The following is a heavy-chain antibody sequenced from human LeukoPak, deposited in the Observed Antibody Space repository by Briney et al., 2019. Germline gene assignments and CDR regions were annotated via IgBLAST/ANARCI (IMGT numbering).Heavy chain of an antibody. Sequence: GGSLRLSCAASGFTFSNYAMHWVRQTPGKGLEWVAVISYDGSNKYYADSVKGRFTVSRDNSKNTLYLQMNSLRPEDTALYYCARDQGAAADFYYFDYWGQGTLVTVSS. D-gene: IGHD6-13*01. CDR1: GFTFSNYA. CDR3: ARDQGAAADFYYFDY. V-gene: IGHV3-30*04. J-gene: IGHJ4*02. CDR2: ISYDGSNK.